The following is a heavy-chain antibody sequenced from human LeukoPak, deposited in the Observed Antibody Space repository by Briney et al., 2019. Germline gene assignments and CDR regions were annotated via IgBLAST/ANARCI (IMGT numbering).Heavy chain of an antibody. CDR1: GFTFSSYA. Sequence: GGSLRLSCAASGFTFSSYAMSWVRQAPGKGLEWVSPISGSGGTTYYADSVKGRFTISRENYKNKLFLQMNSLRAEDTALYYCAKGYCASFTCYSRFDPWGQGTLVTVSS. V-gene: IGHV3-23*01. CDR2: ISGSGGTT. D-gene: IGHD2-21*02. CDR3: AKGYCASFTCYSRFDP. J-gene: IGHJ5*02.